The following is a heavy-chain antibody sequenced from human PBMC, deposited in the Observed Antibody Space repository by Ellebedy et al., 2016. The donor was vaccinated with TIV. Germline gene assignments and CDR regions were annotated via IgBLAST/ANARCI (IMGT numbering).Heavy chain of an antibody. D-gene: IGHD3-16*01. J-gene: IGHJ4*02. CDR1: GFPFDEYA. CDR3: AKDKRTITFGGVIDY. V-gene: IGHV3-9*01. CDR2: ISWHSGSI. Sequence: SLKISCAASGFPFDEYAMHWVRQVPGKGLEWVSGISWHSGSIGYADSVKGRFTISRDNAKNSLYLQMNSLRPEDTALYYCAKDKRTITFGGVIDYWGQGTLVTVSS.